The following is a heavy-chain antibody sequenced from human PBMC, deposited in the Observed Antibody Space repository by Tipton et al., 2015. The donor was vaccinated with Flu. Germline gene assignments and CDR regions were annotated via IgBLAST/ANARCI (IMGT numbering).Heavy chain of an antibody. CDR2: IYSGGST. V-gene: IGHV3-53*01. D-gene: IGHD3-3*01. J-gene: IGHJ3*02. CDR1: GFIVSSNY. CDR3: ARALGGRSTIFGVPQIGAFDI. Sequence: SLRLSCAASGFIVSSNYMSWVRQAPGKGPEWVSVIYSGGSTYYADSGKGRFTISRDNSKNTLYLQMNSLRAEDTAVYYCARALGGRSTIFGVPQIGAFDIWGQGTMVTVSS.